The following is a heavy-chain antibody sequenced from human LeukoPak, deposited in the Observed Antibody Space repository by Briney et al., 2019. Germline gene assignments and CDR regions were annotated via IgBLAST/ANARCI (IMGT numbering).Heavy chain of an antibody. J-gene: IGHJ4*02. CDR2: IYYSGST. Sequence: NPSETLSLTCTVSGGSISSSSYYWGWIRQPPGKGLEWIGSIYYSGSTNYNPSLKSRVTISVDTSKNQFSLKLSSVTAADTAVYYCARGVVVVTAIPRYFDYWGQGTLVTVSS. CDR3: ARGVVVVTAIPRYFDY. V-gene: IGHV4-39*07. D-gene: IGHD2-21*02. CDR1: GGSISSSSYY.